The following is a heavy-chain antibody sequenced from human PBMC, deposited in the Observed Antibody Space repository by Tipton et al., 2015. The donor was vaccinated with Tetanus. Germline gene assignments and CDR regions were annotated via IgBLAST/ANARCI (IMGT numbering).Heavy chain of an antibody. CDR3: ARQLWGYRFDP. CDR1: GDSITSSHYY. J-gene: IGHJ5*02. V-gene: IGHV4-39*01. CDR2: IYFSGST. Sequence: TLSLTCTVSGDSITSSHYYWGWVRQPPGKGLEWIGSIYFSGSTYHSPSLKSRVTMSVDTSKNQFSLKLASVTARDTAIYYCARQLWGYRFDPWGQGTLVTVSS. D-gene: IGHD7-27*01.